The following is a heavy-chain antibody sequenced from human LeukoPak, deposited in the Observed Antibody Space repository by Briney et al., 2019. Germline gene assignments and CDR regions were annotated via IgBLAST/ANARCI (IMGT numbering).Heavy chain of an antibody. D-gene: IGHD3-9*01. J-gene: IGHJ4*02. V-gene: IGHV3-21*01. CDR2: ISTSSSYI. CDR3: VRVAYDVLTGYENYYDY. Sequence: GGSLRLSCAASGFTFSTYSMNWVRQAPGKGLEWVSFISTSSSYIYYADSVKGRFTISRDNAKNSLYLQMNSLSAEDTAVYYCVRVAYDVLTGYENYYDYWGQGTLVTVSS. CDR1: GFTFSTYS.